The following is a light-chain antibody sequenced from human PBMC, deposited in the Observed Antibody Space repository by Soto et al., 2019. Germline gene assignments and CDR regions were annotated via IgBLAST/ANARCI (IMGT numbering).Light chain of an antibody. Sequence: QSVLTQPASVSGSPGQSITISCAVTSSDVGSYNLVSWYQQHPGKAPKLMIYEVSKRPSGVSNRFSGSKYGNTASLTISGLQAEDEADYYSCSYAGSSPRVFGTGNKVTVL. J-gene: IGLJ1*01. CDR2: EVS. V-gene: IGLV2-23*02. CDR1: SSDVGSYNL. CDR3: CSYAGSSPRV.